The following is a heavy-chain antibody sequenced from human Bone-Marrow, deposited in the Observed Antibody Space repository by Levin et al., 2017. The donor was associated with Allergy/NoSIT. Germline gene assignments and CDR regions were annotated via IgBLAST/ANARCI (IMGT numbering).Heavy chain of an antibody. V-gene: IGHV4-4*07. CDR2: IYISGNT. CDR1: GGSISSYY. Sequence: PSETLSLTCTVSGGSISSYYWSWIRQPTGKGLEWIGRIYISGNTNYNTSLKSRIAMSLDTSRNQVSLNLNSVTAADTAVYYCARDSGGNGYPDYWGQGTLVTVSP. D-gene: IGHD3-22*01. J-gene: IGHJ4*02. CDR3: ARDSGGNGYPDY.